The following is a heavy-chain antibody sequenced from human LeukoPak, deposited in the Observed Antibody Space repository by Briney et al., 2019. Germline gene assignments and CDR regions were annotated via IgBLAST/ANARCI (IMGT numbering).Heavy chain of an antibody. V-gene: IGHV3-23*01. Sequence: GGSLRLSCAASGITFSSYAMSWVRQAPGKGLEWVSTISSNGGTTYYADSVKGRFTISRDNSKNTLYLQMNSLRAEDTAVYYCAKGGNYAPGYYYYYMDVWDKGTTVTVSS. CDR2: ISSNGGTT. J-gene: IGHJ6*03. CDR3: AKGGNYAPGYYYYYMDV. CDR1: GITFSSYA. D-gene: IGHD1-7*01.